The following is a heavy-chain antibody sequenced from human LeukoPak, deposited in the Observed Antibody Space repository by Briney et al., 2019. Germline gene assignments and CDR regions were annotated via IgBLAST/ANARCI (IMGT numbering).Heavy chain of an antibody. CDR3: ARGYDTSCYFYY. Sequence: GASVKGSCKASGYTFTNYTLNWVRHAPGQGLEWVGWIDTNTGNPTYAQGFIGRFVFSLDTSVTTANLKISNLKAEDTAGYDCARGYDTSCYFYYWGQGTLVTVSS. J-gene: IGHJ4*02. V-gene: IGHV7-4-1*02. D-gene: IGHD3-22*01. CDR2: IDTNTGNP. CDR1: GYTFTNYT.